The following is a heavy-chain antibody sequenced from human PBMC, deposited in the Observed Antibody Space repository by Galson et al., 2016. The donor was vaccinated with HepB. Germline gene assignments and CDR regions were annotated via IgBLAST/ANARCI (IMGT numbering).Heavy chain of an antibody. CDR3: ARDRRRSRYLGGAWYFDL. CDR2: MNPNSGNT. D-gene: IGHD3-9*01. CDR1: GYTFSDYD. J-gene: IGHJ2*01. V-gene: IGHV1-8*01. Sequence: SVKVSCKASGYTFSDYDFTWVRQASGQGLEWMGWMNPNSGNTNYAQRLRGRIRMTSDASTNTAYMDLGSLTSDDTAMYFCARDRRRSRYLGGAWYFDLWGRGTLVTVSS.